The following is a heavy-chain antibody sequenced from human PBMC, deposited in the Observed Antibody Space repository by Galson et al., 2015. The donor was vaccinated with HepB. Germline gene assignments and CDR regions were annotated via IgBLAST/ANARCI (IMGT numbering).Heavy chain of an antibody. CDR2: INPSGGST. V-gene: IGHV1-46*03. Sequence: SCKASGYTFTSYYMHWVRQAPGQGLEWMGIINPSGGSTSYAQKFQGRVTMTRDTSTSTVYMELSSLRSEDTAVCYCARVRETGTTFSGQDDAFDIWGQGTMVTVSS. CDR3: ARVRETGTTFSGQDDAFDI. CDR1: GYTFTSYY. J-gene: IGHJ3*02. D-gene: IGHD1-1*01.